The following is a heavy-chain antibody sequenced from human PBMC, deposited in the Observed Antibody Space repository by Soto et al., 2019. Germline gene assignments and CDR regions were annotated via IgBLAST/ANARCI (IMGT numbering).Heavy chain of an antibody. CDR1: GYSFTSYW. V-gene: IGHV5-51*01. CDR3: ARHFTMVRGVTYGMDV. J-gene: IGHJ6*02. Sequence: GESLKISCKGSGYSFTSYWIGWVRQMPGKGLEWMGIIYPGDSDTRYSPSFQGQVTISADKSISTAYLQWSSLKAPDTAMYYCARHFTMVRGVTYGMDVWGQGTTVTVS. D-gene: IGHD3-10*01. CDR2: IYPGDSDT.